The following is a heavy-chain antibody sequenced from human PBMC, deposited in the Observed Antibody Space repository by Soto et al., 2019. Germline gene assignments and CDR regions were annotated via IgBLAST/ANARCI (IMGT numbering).Heavy chain of an antibody. D-gene: IGHD6-19*01. CDR3: ATKGGIAVAARYDYYYGMDV. CDR2: VDPEDGET. J-gene: IGHJ6*02. Sequence: ASVKVSCKVSGYTFTDYYMHWVQQAPGKGLEWMGLVDPEDGETIYAEKFQGRVTITAETSTDTAYMELSSLRSEDTAVYYCATKGGIAVAARYDYYYGMDVWGQGTTVTVSS. V-gene: IGHV1-69-2*01. CDR1: GYTFTDYY.